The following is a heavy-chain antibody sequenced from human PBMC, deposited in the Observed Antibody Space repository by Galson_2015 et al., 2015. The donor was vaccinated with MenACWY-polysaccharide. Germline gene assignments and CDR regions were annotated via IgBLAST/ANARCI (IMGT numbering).Heavy chain of an antibody. CDR3: ARGSSSNYYFDY. Sequence: PALVKPTQTLTLTCTVSGFSLSNARMGVSWIRQPPGKALEWLAHIFSNDEKSYSTSLKSRLTISKDTSKSQVVLTMTNMDPMDTATYYCARGSSSNYYFDYWGQGTLVTVSS. CDR1: GFSLSNARMG. CDR2: IFSNDEK. J-gene: IGHJ4*02. D-gene: IGHD6-6*01. V-gene: IGHV2-26*01.